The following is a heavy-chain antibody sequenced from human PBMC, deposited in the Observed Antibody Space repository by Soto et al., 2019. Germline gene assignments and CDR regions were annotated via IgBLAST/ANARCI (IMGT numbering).Heavy chain of an antibody. J-gene: IGHJ4*02. CDR2: ISAYNGNT. V-gene: IGHV1-18*04. CDR3: ATQILHLPAAPEEQQLGEDY. Sequence: GASVKVSCKASGFTFTSYGIKWVRQAPGQGLEWMGWISAYNGNTNYAQKFQDRVTMTEDTSTDTAYMELSSLRSEDTAVYYCATQILHLPAAPEEQQLGEDYWGQGTLVTVSS. D-gene: IGHD6-13*01. CDR1: GFTFTSYG.